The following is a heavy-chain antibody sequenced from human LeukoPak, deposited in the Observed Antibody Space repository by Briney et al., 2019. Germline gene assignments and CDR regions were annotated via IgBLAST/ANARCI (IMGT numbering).Heavy chain of an antibody. CDR3: ARGRYSSGWYAVGANWFDP. V-gene: IGHV4-34*01. J-gene: IGHJ5*02. CDR2: INHSGST. Sequence: SETLSLTCAVYGGSFSGYYWSWIPQPPGKGLEWIGEINHSGSTNYNPSLKSRVTISVDTSKNQFSLKLSSVTAADTAVYYCARGRYSSGWYAVGANWFDPWGQGTLVTVSS. D-gene: IGHD6-19*01. CDR1: GGSFSGYY.